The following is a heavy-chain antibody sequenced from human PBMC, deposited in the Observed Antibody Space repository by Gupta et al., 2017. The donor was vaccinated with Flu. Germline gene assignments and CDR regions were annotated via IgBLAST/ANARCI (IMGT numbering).Heavy chain of an antibody. CDR3: ARDQDYCTTTTCYAKGYHY. CDR1: GFSLRTYG. V-gene: IGHV3-33*01. J-gene: IGHJ4*02. Sequence: QVELVESGGGVVQSGQSMRLTCAGSGFSLRTYGMQWFRQAPGKGLEWVAIIWYDGNNKYYAESVKGRFTISRDNSKNTLYLQMDSLRAEETAVYFCARDQDYCTTTTCYAKGYHYWVPGTLVSVSS. CDR2: IWYDGNNK. D-gene: IGHD2-2*01.